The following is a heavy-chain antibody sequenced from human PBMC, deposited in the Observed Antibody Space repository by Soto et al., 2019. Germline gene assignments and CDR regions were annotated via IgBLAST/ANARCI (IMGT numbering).Heavy chain of an antibody. D-gene: IGHD6-19*01. CDR1: GFTFSSYG. V-gene: IGHV3-33*01. J-gene: IGHJ4*02. CDR2: IWYDGSNK. Sequence: QVQLVESGGGLVQPGRSLRLSCAASGFTFSSYGMHWVRQAPGKGLEWVAVIWYDGSNKYYADSVKGRFTISRDNSKNTLYLQMNSLRAEDTAVYYCARESSDRISVAGTGDYWGQGTLVTVSS. CDR3: ARESSDRISVAGTGDY.